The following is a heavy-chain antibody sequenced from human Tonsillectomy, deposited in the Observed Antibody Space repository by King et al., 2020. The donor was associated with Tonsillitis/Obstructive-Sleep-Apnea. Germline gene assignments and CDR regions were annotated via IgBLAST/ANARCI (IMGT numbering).Heavy chain of an antibody. Sequence: DAQLVQSGGGLVKPGGSLRLSCAASGFTFSSYSMNWVRQAPGKGLEWVSSISSSSSSYIYYADSVKGRFTISRDNAKNSLYLQMNSLRAEDTAVYYCAREGEEELPRYYMDVWGKGTTVTVSS. J-gene: IGHJ6*03. CDR1: GFTFSSYS. CDR2: ISSSSSSYI. V-gene: IGHV3-21*01. D-gene: IGHD2-21*01. CDR3: AREGEEELPRYYMDV.